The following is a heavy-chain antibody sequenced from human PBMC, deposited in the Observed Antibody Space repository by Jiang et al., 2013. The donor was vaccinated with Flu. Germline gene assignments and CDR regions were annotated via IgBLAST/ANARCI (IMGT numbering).Heavy chain of an antibody. CDR3: ARTLYYYDSSGYYGDDAFDI. CDR2: IYHSGNT. CDR1: SGGYV. Sequence: SGGYVLELDPAATRKGLEWIGYIYHSGNTYYNPSLKSRVTISVDRSKNQFSLKLSSVTAADTAVYYCARTLYYYDSSGYYGDDAFDIWGQGTMVTVSS. D-gene: IGHD3-22*01. J-gene: IGHJ3*02. V-gene: IGHV4-30-2*01.